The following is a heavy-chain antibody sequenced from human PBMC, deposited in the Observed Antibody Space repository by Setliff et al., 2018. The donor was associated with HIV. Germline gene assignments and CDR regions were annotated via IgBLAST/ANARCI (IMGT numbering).Heavy chain of an antibody. D-gene: IGHD3-9*01. J-gene: IGHJ3*01. Sequence: PGGSLRLSCAASGFTFSTYWMSWVRQAPGKGLEWVANIKQDGSEKNYMDSVKGRFTISRDNAKNSLYLQMNSLRAEDTAVYYCVREGEYFDTIGHYLVRRFFDLWGQGTMVTVSS. CDR1: GFTFSTYW. V-gene: IGHV3-7*01. CDR3: VREGEYFDTIGHYLVRRFFDL. CDR2: IKQDGSEK.